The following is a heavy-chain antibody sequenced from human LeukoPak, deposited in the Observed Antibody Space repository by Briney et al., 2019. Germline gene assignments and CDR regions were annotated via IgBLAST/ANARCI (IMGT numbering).Heavy chain of an antibody. CDR3: ARERREHGVFDI. CDR2: IKHDGTEK. D-gene: IGHD1-26*01. Sequence: GGSLRLSCAASGFTFSSSWMSWVRQAPGKGLEWVANIKHDGTEKYCVDSVKGRFTISRHSSRNTVYLQMNGLRVEDTAVYYCARERREHGVFDIWGQGTMVTVSS. J-gene: IGHJ3*02. V-gene: IGHV3-7*03. CDR1: GFTFSSSW.